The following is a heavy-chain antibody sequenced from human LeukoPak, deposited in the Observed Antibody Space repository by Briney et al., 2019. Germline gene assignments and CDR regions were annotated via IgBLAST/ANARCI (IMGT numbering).Heavy chain of an antibody. CDR2: ISWNSGSI. CDR1: GFTFDDYA. V-gene: IGHV3-9*01. Sequence: PGRSLRLSCAASGFTFDDYAMHWVRQAPGKGLEWVSGISWNSGSIGYADSVKGRFTISRDNAKNSLYLQMNSLRAEDTAVYYCARGRHQYYDILTGYYGINWFDPWGQGTLVTVSS. D-gene: IGHD3-9*01. CDR3: ARGRHQYYDILTGYYGINWFDP. J-gene: IGHJ5*02.